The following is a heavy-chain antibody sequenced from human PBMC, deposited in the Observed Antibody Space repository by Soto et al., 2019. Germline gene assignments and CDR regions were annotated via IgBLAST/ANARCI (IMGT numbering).Heavy chain of an antibody. D-gene: IGHD1-26*01. Sequence: SETLSLTCTVSGGSMNNYYWSWIRQPAGQGLEWFGRIFTDGSTTYNPSLKSRVTVSRDTSKNQFSLRLSSVTAADTAVYYCARKGVVGATDAFDIWGQGTMVTVSS. CDR2: IFTDGST. J-gene: IGHJ3*02. CDR1: GGSMNNYY. CDR3: ARKGVVGATDAFDI. V-gene: IGHV4-4*07.